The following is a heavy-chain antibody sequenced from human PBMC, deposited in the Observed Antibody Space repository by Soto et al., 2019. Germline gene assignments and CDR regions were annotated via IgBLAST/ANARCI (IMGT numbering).Heavy chain of an antibody. CDR1: GYTFTSYG. J-gene: IGHJ5*02. D-gene: IGHD2-15*01. CDR3: ASGSAATTPFDP. V-gene: IGHV1-18*04. Sequence: ASVKVSCKASGYTFTSYGISWVRQAPGQGLKWMGWISAYNGNTNYAQKLQGRVTMTTDTSTSTAYMELRSLRSDDTAVYYCASGSAATTPFDPWGQGTLVTVSS. CDR2: ISAYNGNT.